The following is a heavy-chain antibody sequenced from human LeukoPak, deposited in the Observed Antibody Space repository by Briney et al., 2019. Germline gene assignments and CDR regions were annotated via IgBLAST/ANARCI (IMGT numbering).Heavy chain of an antibody. CDR2: ISGSGGST. CDR1: GFTFSSYA. V-gene: IGHV3-23*01. D-gene: IGHD3-10*01. CDR3: AKSVMVRGVNPLVY. Sequence: PGGSLRLSCAASGFTFSSYAMSWVRQAPGKGLEWVSAISGSGGSTYYADSVKGRFTISRDNSKNTLYLQMNSLRAEDTAVYYCAKSVMVRGVNPLVYWGQGTLVTVSS. J-gene: IGHJ4*02.